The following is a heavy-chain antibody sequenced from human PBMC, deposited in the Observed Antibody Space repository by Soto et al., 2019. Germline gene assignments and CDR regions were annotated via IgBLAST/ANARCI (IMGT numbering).Heavy chain of an antibody. D-gene: IGHD3-10*01. V-gene: IGHV4-39*01. CDR1: GGSISSSNYY. Sequence: QLQLQESGPGLVKPSETLSLTCTVSGGSISSSNYYWGWIRQPPGKGLEWIGSIYYSGSTYYNPSLRSQVTISVDTAKHRYSLRLGLVTPADTAVYCCARQSAGARNWFDPWGQGTLVTVSS. CDR2: IYYSGST. J-gene: IGHJ5*02. CDR3: ARQSAGARNWFDP.